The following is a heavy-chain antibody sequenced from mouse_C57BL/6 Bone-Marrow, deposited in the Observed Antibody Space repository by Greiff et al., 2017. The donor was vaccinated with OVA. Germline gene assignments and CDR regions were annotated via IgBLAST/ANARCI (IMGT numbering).Heavy chain of an antibody. D-gene: IGHD4-1*01. CDR3: ARLGKPYYFDY. CDR1: GYTFTDYY. J-gene: IGHJ2*01. CDR2: INPNNGGT. Sequence: EVQLQQSGPELVKPGASVKISCKASGYTFTDYYMNWVKQSHGKSLEWIGDINPNNGGTSYNQKFKGKATLTVDKSSSTAYMELRSLTSEDSAVYYCARLGKPYYFDYWGQGTTLTVSS. V-gene: IGHV1-26*01.